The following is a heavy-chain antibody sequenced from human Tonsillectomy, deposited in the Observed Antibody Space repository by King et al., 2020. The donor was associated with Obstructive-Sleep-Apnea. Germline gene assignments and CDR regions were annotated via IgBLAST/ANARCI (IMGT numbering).Heavy chain of an antibody. J-gene: IGHJ3*01. V-gene: IGHV3-9*01. CDR1: GFTFDYYA. D-gene: IGHD2-2*01. Sequence: VQLVESGGGLGQPGRYLGLYCAASGFTFDYYAIHWGREGPGKGLEWVSGIRWNRGSIDYVDSVMGLFTISRYNAKNSLYLQMNSLRAEDTALYDCAKDMAPGITRAYAFDVWGQGTMVTVSS. CDR2: IRWNRGSI. CDR3: AKDMAPGITRAYAFDV.